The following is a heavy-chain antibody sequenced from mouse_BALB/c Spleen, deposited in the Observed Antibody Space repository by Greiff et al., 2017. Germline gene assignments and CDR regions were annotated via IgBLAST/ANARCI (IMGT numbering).Heavy chain of an antibody. CDR1: GFTFSSYA. CDR3: ARRPYDYLDY. J-gene: IGHJ2*01. V-gene: IGHV5-9-1*01. Sequence: EVMLVESGGGLVKPGGSLKLSCAASGFTFSSYAMSWVRQTPEKRLEWVATISSGGNYTYYPDSVKGRFTISRDNAKNTLYLQMSSLRSEDTAMYYCARRPYDYLDYWGQGTTLTVSS. D-gene: IGHD2-3*01. CDR2: ISSGGNYT.